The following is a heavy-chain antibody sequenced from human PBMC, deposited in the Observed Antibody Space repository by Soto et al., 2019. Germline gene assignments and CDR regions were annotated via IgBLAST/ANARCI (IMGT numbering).Heavy chain of an antibody. D-gene: IGHD2-2*03. CDR1: GGYLNSEHYH. CDR2: IHYTGSV. CDR3: ARGMDIVGVPAAPTAFDI. Sequence: SETLPLTGTVSGGYLNSEHYHWTWIRQAPGKGLEWIGYIHYTGSVHYNPSLQSRVTISVDTSKNQFSLKLSSVTAAATAVYYCARGMDIVGVPAAPTAFDIWGQGTMVTVSS. J-gene: IGHJ3*02. V-gene: IGHV4-30-4*01.